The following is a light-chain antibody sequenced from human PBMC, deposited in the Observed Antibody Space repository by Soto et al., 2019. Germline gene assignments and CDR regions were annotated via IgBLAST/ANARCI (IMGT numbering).Light chain of an antibody. CDR1: SSNIGSNT. J-gene: IGLJ2*01. CDR3: AAWDDSLNGVV. Sequence: VLTQPPSASGPPGQRVTISCSGSSSNIGSNTVNWYQQLPGTAPKLLIYSNNQRPSGVPDRFSGSKSGTSASLAISGLQSEDEADYYCAAWDDSLNGVVFGGGTKLTVL. V-gene: IGLV1-44*01. CDR2: SNN.